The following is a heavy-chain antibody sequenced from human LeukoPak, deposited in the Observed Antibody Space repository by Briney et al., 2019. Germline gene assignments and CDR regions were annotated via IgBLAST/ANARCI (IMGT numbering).Heavy chain of an antibody. J-gene: IGHJ4*02. CDR1: GGSISSYY. CDR3: ARGNPVTGSFDY. V-gene: IGHV4-39*07. D-gene: IGHD3-9*01. CDR2: IYYSGST. Sequence: TPSETLSLTCTVSGGSISSYYWDWIRQPPGKGLEWIGSIYYSGSTYYNPSLKSRVTILVDTSNNQFSLKLSSVTAADTAVYYCARGNPVTGSFDYWGQGTLVTVSS.